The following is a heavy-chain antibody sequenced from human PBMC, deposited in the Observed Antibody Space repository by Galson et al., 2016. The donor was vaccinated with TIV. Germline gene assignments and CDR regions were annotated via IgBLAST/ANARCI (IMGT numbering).Heavy chain of an antibody. J-gene: IGHJ3*02. D-gene: IGHD4-23*01. Sequence: SLRLSCAASGFTFNNYAMSWVRQAPGKGLEWVSGISGSGGVTYFADSVKGRFTISRDNSKNTLYLQLNSLRAEDTAVYYCAKRINSGGDAFENWGQGTTVTVSS. CDR2: ISGSGGVT. V-gene: IGHV3-23*01. CDR3: AKRINSGGDAFEN. CDR1: GFTFNNYA.